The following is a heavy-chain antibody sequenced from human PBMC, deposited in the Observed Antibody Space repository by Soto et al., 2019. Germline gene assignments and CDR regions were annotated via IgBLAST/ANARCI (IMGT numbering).Heavy chain of an antibody. CDR3: ARGSVKDYGDYGGYYYYYMDV. V-gene: IGHV1-8*01. Sequence: ASVKVSCKASGYTFTSYDINWVRQATGQGLEWMGWMNPNSGNTGYAQKFQGRVTMTRNTSISTAYMELSSLRSEDTAVYYCARGSVKDYGDYGGYYYYYMDVWGKGTTVTVSS. CDR2: MNPNSGNT. J-gene: IGHJ6*03. CDR1: GYTFTSYD. D-gene: IGHD4-17*01.